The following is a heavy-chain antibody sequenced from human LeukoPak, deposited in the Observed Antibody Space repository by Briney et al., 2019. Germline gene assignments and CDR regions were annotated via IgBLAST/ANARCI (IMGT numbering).Heavy chain of an antibody. Sequence: GGSLRLSCAASGFTFSDYYMSWIRQAPGKGLEWVSYISSSGSTIYYADSVKGRFTISRDNAKNSLYMQMDSLRAEDTAVYYCATGGGATRSGYAFDMWGQGTMVTVSS. CDR3: ATGGGATRSGYAFDM. CDR1: GFTFSDYY. D-gene: IGHD1-26*01. CDR2: ISSSGSTI. V-gene: IGHV3-11*04. J-gene: IGHJ3*02.